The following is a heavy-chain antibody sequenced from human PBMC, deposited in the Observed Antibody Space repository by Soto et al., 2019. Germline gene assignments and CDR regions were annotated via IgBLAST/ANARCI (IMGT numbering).Heavy chain of an antibody. CDR2: ISYNGLSQ. CDR3: ARGGRGLRGAFDI. V-gene: IGHV3-30*09. J-gene: IGHJ3*02. Sequence: QGQLMESGGGVVQPGKSLRLSCAASGFSFSSYSLHWVRQAPGKGLEWVAVISYNGLSQFYADSVRGRLAISRDNAKNPLYLQMNSLRDEDTAVYFCARGGRGLRGAFDIWGQGTRVTVSS. CDR1: GFSFSSYS. D-gene: IGHD2-15*01.